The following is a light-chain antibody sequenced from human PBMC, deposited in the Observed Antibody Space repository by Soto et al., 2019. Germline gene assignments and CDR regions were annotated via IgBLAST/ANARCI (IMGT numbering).Light chain of an antibody. Sequence: QSALTQPPSASGSPGQSVTISCTGTSSDVGGYVYVSWYQQYPGKAPKLMIYEVNKRPSGVPDRFSGSKSGNMASLTVSGLQAEDEADYYCSSYAGTNTDVIFGGGTQLTVL. J-gene: IGLJ2*01. V-gene: IGLV2-8*01. CDR2: EVN. CDR3: SSYAGTNTDVI. CDR1: SSDVGGYVY.